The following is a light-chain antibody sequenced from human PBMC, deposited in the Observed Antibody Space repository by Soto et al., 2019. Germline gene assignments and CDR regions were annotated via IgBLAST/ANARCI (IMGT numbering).Light chain of an antibody. V-gene: IGKV1-27*01. CDR2: VAS. J-gene: IGKJ2*01. Sequence: DIQVTQSPSSLSVSVGDRVTITCRASQGISSGLSWYQQKPGQAPTLLIYVASNLQSGVPSRFSGSGSGTDFTLTISSLQPEDVATYYCLQDYTTPYTFGQGTKLEIK. CDR3: LQDYTTPYT. CDR1: QGISSG.